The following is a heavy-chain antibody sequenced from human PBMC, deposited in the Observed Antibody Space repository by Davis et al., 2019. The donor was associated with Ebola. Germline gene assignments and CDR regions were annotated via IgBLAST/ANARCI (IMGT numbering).Heavy chain of an antibody. Sequence: GESLKISCAASGFTFSSYGMHWVRQAPGKGLEWVAFIRYDGSNKYYADSVKGRFTISRDNSKNTLYLQMNSLRAEDTAVYYCAKDRFRLPDYWGQGTLVTVSS. D-gene: IGHD3-3*01. CDR1: GFTFSSYG. CDR2: IRYDGSNK. CDR3: AKDRFRLPDY. V-gene: IGHV3-30*02. J-gene: IGHJ4*02.